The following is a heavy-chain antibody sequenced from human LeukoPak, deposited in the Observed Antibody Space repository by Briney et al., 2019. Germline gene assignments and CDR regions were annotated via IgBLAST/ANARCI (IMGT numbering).Heavy chain of an antibody. Sequence: GGSLRLSCAASGFTFSSYWMSWVRRAPGKGLEWVANIQQDGSEKYYVDSVKGRFTISRDNAKNPLYLQINSLRAEDTAVYYCARENTRTKYFDYWGQGTLVTVSS. CDR2: IQQDGSEK. J-gene: IGHJ4*02. CDR1: GFTFSSYW. D-gene: IGHD1-1*01. V-gene: IGHV3-7*01. CDR3: ARENTRTKYFDY.